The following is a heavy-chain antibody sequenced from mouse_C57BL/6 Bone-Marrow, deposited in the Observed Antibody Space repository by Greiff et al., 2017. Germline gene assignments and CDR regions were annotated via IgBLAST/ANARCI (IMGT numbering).Heavy chain of an antibody. CDR1: GFNIKDYY. CDR2: IDPEDGET. J-gene: IGHJ3*01. CDR3: ARSGILPPFAY. Sequence: EVQLQQSGAELVKPGASVKFSCTASGFNIKDYYMHWVKQRTEQGLEWIGRIDPEDGETKYAPKFQGKASITADTSSNNAYLQLSSLTSEDTAVYYCARSGILPPFAYWGQGTLVTVSA. V-gene: IGHV14-2*01.